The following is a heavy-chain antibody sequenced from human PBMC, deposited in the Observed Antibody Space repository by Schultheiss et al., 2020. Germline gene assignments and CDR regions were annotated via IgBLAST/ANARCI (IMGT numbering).Heavy chain of an antibody. CDR3: AADLDNGAASRSYMRGYYYYYGMDV. D-gene: IGHD1-26*01. CDR1: GFTFTSSA. J-gene: IGHJ6*02. CDR2: IVVGSGNT. V-gene: IGHV1-58*02. Sequence: SVKVACKAFGFTFTSSAMQWVRQARGQRLEWIGWIVVGSGNTNYAQKFQERVTITRDMSTSTAYMELSSLRSEDTAVYYCAADLDNGAASRSYMRGYYYYYGMDVWGQGTTVTVSS.